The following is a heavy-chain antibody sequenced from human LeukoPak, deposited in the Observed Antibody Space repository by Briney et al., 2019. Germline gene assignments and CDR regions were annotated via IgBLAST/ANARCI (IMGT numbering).Heavy chain of an antibody. J-gene: IGHJ4*02. Sequence: SETLSLTCTVSGDSISSFYWSWIRQPAGQGLEWIGRVYTSGSTNYNPSLKSRVTISVDTSKNQFSLKLSSVTAADTAVYYCARGVGVMVAATWGYIDYWGQGALVTVSS. CDR2: VYTSGST. V-gene: IGHV4-4*07. CDR3: ARGVGVMVAATWGYIDY. D-gene: IGHD2-15*01. CDR1: GDSISSFY.